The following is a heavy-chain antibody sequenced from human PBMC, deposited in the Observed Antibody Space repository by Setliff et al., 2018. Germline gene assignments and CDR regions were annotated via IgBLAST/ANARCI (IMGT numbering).Heavy chain of an antibody. Sequence: SVKVSCKASGDSFNNYAISWVRQAPGQGLEWMGGIIPMFGTPAYAQKFQDRVTITTDESTSTAYMELDSLRSEDTAVYYCARSPAVLGIVYLDPWGQGTLV. J-gene: IGHJ5*02. V-gene: IGHV1-69*05. CDR1: GDSFNNYA. CDR2: IIPMFGTP. D-gene: IGHD2-15*01. CDR3: ARSPAVLGIVYLDP.